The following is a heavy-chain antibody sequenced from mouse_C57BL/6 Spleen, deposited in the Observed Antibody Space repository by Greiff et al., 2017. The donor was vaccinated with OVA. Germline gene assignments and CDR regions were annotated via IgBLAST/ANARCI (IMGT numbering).Heavy chain of an antibody. CDR2: IDPSDSYT. Sequence: QVQLQQPGAELVKPGASVKLSCKASGYTFTSYWMQWVKQRPGQGLEWIVEIDPSDSYTNYNQKFKGKATLTVDTSSSTAYMQLSSLTSEDSAVYYCARANWDGYFDVWGTGTTVTVSS. CDR3: ARANWDGYFDV. J-gene: IGHJ1*03. V-gene: IGHV1-50*01. CDR1: GYTFTSYW. D-gene: IGHD4-1*01.